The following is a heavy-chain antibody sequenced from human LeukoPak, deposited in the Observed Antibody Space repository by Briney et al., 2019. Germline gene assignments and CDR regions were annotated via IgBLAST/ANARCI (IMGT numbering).Heavy chain of an antibody. CDR3: ARIPPEGPYYYYYGMDV. Sequence: SVKVSCKASGGTFSSYAIIWVRQAPGQGLEWMGGIIPIFGTANYAQKFQGRVTITADESTSTAYMELSSLRSEDTAVYYCARIPPEGPYYYYYGMDVWGKGTTVTVSS. CDR2: IIPIFGTA. J-gene: IGHJ6*04. CDR1: GGTFSSYA. V-gene: IGHV1-69*13. D-gene: IGHD1-14*01.